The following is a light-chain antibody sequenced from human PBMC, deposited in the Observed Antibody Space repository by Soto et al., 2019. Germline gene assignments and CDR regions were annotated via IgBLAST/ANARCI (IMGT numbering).Light chain of an antibody. Sequence: DIQMTQSPSSLPASVGDRVTIAYRASQTISSYINWYQQKPGEAPNLLIYAASTLQSGVPSRFSGSGSGTDFTLTISSLQPEDFATYFCQQSYSTPYSFGQGTKLEI. V-gene: IGKV1-39*01. CDR3: QQSYSTPYS. CDR2: AAS. CDR1: QTISSY. J-gene: IGKJ2*01.